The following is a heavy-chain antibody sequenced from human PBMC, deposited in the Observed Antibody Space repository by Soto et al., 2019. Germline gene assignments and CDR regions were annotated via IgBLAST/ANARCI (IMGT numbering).Heavy chain of an antibody. V-gene: IGHV3-23*01. CDR2: VSGSAGTT. J-gene: IGHJ4*02. CDR1: GFTFSSYA. D-gene: IGHD2-21*02. Sequence: EVQLLESGGGLVQPGGSLRLSCAASGFTFSSYAISWVRQAPGKGLGWVSAVSGSAGTTYYADSVKGRFTISRDNSKNTLYLQMNSLRAEDTAVYYCAKSDGGFDYWGQATLVTVSS. CDR3: AKSDGGFDY.